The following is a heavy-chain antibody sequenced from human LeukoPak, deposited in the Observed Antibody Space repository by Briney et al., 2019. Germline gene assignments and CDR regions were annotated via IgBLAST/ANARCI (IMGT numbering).Heavy chain of an antibody. J-gene: IGHJ3*02. V-gene: IGHV5-51*01. CDR1: GYSFTSYW. Sequence: GESLKISCKGSGYSFTSYWIGWVRQMPGKGLEWMGIIYPGDSDTRYSPSFQGQVTISADKSISTAYLQWSSLKASDTAMYYCARVNVEYSSSWYRAFDIWGQGTMVNVSS. CDR3: ARVNVEYSSSWYRAFDI. CDR2: IYPGDSDT. D-gene: IGHD6-13*01.